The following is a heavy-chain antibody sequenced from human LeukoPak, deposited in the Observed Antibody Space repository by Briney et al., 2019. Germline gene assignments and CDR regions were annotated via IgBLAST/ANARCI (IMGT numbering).Heavy chain of an antibody. V-gene: IGHV3-23*01. J-gene: IGHJ1*01. CDR2: ISGSGGST. CDR1: GFTFRDYT. Sequence: GGSLRLSCAASGFTFRDYTMNWVRQAPGKGLEWVSAISGSGGSTYYADSVKGRFTISRDNSKNTLYLQMNSLRAEDTAVYYCAKDPGGQWLVHGTAEYFQHWGQGTQVTVSS. D-gene: IGHD6-19*01. CDR3: AKDPGGQWLVHGTAEYFQH.